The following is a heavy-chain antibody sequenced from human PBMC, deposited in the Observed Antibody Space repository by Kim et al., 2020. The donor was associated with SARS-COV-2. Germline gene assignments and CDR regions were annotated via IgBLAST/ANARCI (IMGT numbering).Heavy chain of an antibody. CDR3: VKDLGDY. J-gene: IGHJ4*02. Sequence: GGSLRLSCSASGFTFSNFPMHWVRQAPGKGLEYVSSIRTNGGSTNYADSVKGRFTISRDNSKNTLYLQMSNLRTEDTAVYFCVKDLGDYWGQGTLVTVSS. CDR2: IRTNGGST. CDR1: GFTFSNFP. V-gene: IGHV3-64D*06.